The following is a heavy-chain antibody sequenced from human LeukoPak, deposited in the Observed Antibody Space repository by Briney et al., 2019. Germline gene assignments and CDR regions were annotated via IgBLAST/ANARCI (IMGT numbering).Heavy chain of an antibody. CDR1: GFTFSRSG. D-gene: IGHD2-2*01. Sequence: GGSLRLSCVASGFTFSRSGMHWVRQAPGKGLGWVAFIRTDGSDKYYADSVKGRFSISRDNSKNTLYLQMNSLRAEDTAMYYCAKDHAQAMDVWGQGTTVTVSS. CDR3: AKDHAQAMDV. CDR2: IRTDGSDK. V-gene: IGHV3-30*02. J-gene: IGHJ6*02.